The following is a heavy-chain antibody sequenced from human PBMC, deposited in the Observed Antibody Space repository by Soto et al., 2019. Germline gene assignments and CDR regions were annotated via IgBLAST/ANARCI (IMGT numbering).Heavy chain of an antibody. Sequence: QVQLVQSGAEVKKPGSSVKVSCKTSGVSFNNNGIGWVRQAPGHGLEWMGGVSPPFRTSNYARKFQGRISITADAPTGTVNIELSSLTSEDTAQYYCARVLYYGSGSYSPYGMDVWGQGTTVTVSS. CDR1: GVSFNNNG. CDR2: VSPPFRTS. CDR3: ARVLYYGSGSYSPYGMDV. D-gene: IGHD3-10*01. V-gene: IGHV1-69*01. J-gene: IGHJ6*02.